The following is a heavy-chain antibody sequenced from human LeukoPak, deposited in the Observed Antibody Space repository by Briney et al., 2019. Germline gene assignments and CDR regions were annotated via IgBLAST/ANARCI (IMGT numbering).Heavy chain of an antibody. CDR2: ISSSSSYI. J-gene: IGHJ6*03. CDR3: ARVPPLLERHMDV. V-gene: IGHV3-21*04. D-gene: IGHD3-3*01. CDR1: GFTFSSYS. Sequence: GGSLRLSCAASGFTFSSYSMNWVRQAPGKGLEWVSSISSSSSYIYYADSVKGRFTISRDNAKNSLYLQMNSLRAEDTALYYCARVPPLLERHMDVWGKGTTVTVSS.